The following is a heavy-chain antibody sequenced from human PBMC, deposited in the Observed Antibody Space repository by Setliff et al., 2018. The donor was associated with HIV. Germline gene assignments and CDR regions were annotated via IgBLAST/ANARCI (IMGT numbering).Heavy chain of an antibody. J-gene: IGHJ4*02. Sequence: GESLKISCAASGFTFSSYSMNWVRQAPGKGLEWVSFISGNSGAVTYADSVKGRFTISRDNAKNSRYLQMNSLRAEDTAVYYCARDRGGSYTPLDYWGQGTLVTVSS. CDR3: ARDRGGSYTPLDY. CDR1: GFTFSSYS. CDR2: ISGNSGAV. D-gene: IGHD1-26*01. V-gene: IGHV3-48*01.